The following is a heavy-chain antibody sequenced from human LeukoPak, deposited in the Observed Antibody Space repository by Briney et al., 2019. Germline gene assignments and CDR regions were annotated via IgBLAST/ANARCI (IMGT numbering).Heavy chain of an antibody. Sequence: PGGSLRLSCAASGFTFDDYGMSWVRQVPGKGLEWVSGINWNGDSTVYAESVKGRFTISRDNSKNTLYLQMNSLRAEDTAVYYCARGMGPIRVVIPLDAFDIWGQGTMVIVSS. CDR2: INWNGDST. D-gene: IGHD3-22*01. J-gene: IGHJ3*02. V-gene: IGHV3-20*04. CDR3: ARGMGPIRVVIPLDAFDI. CDR1: GFTFDDYG.